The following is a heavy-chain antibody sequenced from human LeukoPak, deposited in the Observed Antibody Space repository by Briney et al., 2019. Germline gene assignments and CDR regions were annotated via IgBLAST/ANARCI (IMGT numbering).Heavy chain of an antibody. CDR3: AKDEDYGDYVDYFDY. V-gene: IGHV3-11*01. CDR2: ISGSSSDV. J-gene: IGHJ4*02. D-gene: IGHD4-17*01. Sequence: GGSLRLSCAASGFTFSDSYMTWIRQAPGKGLELLSYISGSSSDVNYIDSVRGRFTISRDNAKNSLYLHMNSLRAEDTAVYYCAKDEDYGDYVDYFDYWGQGTLVTVSS. CDR1: GFTFSDSY.